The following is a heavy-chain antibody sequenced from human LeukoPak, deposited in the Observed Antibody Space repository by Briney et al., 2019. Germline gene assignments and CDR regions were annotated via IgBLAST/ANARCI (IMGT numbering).Heavy chain of an antibody. D-gene: IGHD1-1*01. Sequence: GGSLRLSCAASGFTFSSYGMHWVRQAPGKGLEWVSTIYSGGITYYADSVKGRFTISRDNSKNPLYLQMNSLRAEDTAMFYCAGGTPYYFGYWGQGTLVTVSS. CDR1: GFTFSSYG. CDR2: IYSGGIT. V-gene: IGHV3-53*01. J-gene: IGHJ4*02. CDR3: AGGTPYYFGY.